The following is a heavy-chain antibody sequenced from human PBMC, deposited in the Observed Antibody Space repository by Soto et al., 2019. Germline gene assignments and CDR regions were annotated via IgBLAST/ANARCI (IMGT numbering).Heavy chain of an antibody. D-gene: IGHD6-19*01. CDR2: IYHSGST. Sequence: SETLSLTCAVSGGSISSGGYSWSWIRQPPGKGLEWIGYIYHSGSTYYNPSLKSRVTISVDRSKNQFSLKLSSVTAADTAVYYCASRNIAVAGNFDYWGQGTLVTVSS. CDR3: ASRNIAVAGNFDY. CDR1: GGSISSGGYS. J-gene: IGHJ4*02. V-gene: IGHV4-30-2*01.